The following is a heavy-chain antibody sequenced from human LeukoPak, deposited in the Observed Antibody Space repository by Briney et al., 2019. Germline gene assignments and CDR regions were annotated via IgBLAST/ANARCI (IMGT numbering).Heavy chain of an antibody. Sequence: SETLSLTCTVSGGSISSGSYYWSWIRQPAGKGLEWIGRIYTSGSTNYNPSLRSRVTISVDTSKNQFSLKLSSVTAADTAVYYCARDAPYYDILTGLRFDPWGQGTLVIVSS. V-gene: IGHV4-61*02. D-gene: IGHD3-9*01. CDR3: ARDAPYYDILTGLRFDP. CDR2: IYTSGST. CDR1: GGSISSGSYY. J-gene: IGHJ5*02.